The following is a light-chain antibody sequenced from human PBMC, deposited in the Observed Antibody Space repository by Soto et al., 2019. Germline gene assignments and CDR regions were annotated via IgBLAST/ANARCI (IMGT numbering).Light chain of an antibody. Sequence: EIVLTQSPGTLSLSPGERATLSCRASQSVSNNYLAWYQQKPGQAPRLLIYGASTRATGIPARFSGDGSGRDFTLTISSLQSEDFAVYYCQQYNNWPPLTFGGGTKVEIK. V-gene: IGKV3-15*01. J-gene: IGKJ4*01. CDR1: QSVSNN. CDR2: GAS. CDR3: QQYNNWPPLT.